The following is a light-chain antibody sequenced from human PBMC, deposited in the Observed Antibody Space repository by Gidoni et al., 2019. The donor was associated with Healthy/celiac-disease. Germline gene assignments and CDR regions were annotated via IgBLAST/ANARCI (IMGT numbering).Light chain of an antibody. Sequence: SYKLTQPPSVSVSPGQTASITCSGAKLGDKYACWYQQKPGQSPVLVIYQDSKRPSGIPERFSGSNSGNTATLTISGTQAMDEADYYCQAWDSSTDYVFGTGTKVTVL. V-gene: IGLV3-1*01. CDR1: KLGDKY. CDR3: QAWDSSTDYV. J-gene: IGLJ1*01. CDR2: QDS.